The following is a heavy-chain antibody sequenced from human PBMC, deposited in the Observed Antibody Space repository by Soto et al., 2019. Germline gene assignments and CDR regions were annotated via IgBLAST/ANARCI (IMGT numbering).Heavy chain of an antibody. CDR1: GFMFDSYA. V-gene: IGHV3-48*03. CDR3: TKSADSAGWGVDF. CDR2: ISPGGDRI. D-gene: IGHD6-19*01. J-gene: IGHJ4*02. Sequence: LRRSCVASGFMFDSYAMNWVRQAPGKGLEWVSYISPGGDRIYYAESLKGRITISRDNARNSLSLQMNILSDEDTAVYYCTKSADSAGWGVDFWGQGTLVTVSS.